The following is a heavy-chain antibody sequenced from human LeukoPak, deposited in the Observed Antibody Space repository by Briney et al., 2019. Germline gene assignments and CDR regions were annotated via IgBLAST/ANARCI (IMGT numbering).Heavy chain of an antibody. Sequence: GSLRLSCAASGFTFGSPWMHWVRQAPGKGLVRVSRINSDGSATAYADSVMGRFTISRDNAENTLYLQMNSLRAEDTAVYYCARGTAGYHSSYFDYWGQGTLVTVSS. CDR1: GFTFGSPW. CDR2: INSDGSAT. D-gene: IGHD3-16*02. V-gene: IGHV3-74*01. J-gene: IGHJ4*02. CDR3: ARGTAGYHSSYFDY.